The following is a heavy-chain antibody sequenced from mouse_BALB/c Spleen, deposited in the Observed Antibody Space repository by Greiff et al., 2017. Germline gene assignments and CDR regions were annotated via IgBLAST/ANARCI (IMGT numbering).Heavy chain of an antibody. CDR1: GFSLTDYG. D-gene: IGHD2-14*01. CDR2: IWGGGST. Sequence: VQRVESGPGLVAPSQSLSITCTVSGFSLTDYGVSWIRQPPGKGLEWLGVIWGGGSTYYNSALKSRLSISKDNSKSQVFLKMNSLQTDDTARYYCANNRYDWYAMDYWGQGTSVTVSS. V-gene: IGHV2-6-5*01. CDR3: ANNRYDWYAMDY. J-gene: IGHJ4*01.